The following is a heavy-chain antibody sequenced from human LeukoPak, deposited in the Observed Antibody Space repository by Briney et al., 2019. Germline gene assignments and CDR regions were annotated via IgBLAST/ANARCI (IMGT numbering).Heavy chain of an antibody. CDR3: ARQIPYDDYHYMDV. CDR2: INPGDSDT. Sequence: GESLKISCKGSGSRFTNYWIGWVRQLPGKGLEWMGIINPGDSDTRYSPSFQGQVTISADKSITTAYLQWSSLKASDTAMYYCARQIPYDDYHYMDVWGRGTTVTVS. V-gene: IGHV5-51*01. D-gene: IGHD2-21*01. J-gene: IGHJ6*03. CDR1: GSRFTNYW.